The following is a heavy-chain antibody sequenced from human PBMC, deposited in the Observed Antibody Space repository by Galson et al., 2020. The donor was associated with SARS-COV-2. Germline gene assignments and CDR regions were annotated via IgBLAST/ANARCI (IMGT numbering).Heavy chain of an antibody. Sequence: SVKVSCKASGGTFSSYAISWVRQAPGQGLEWMGGIIPIFGTANYAQKFQGRVTITADESTSTAYMELSSLRSEDTAVYYCRVNHDYSDYYGMDVWGQGTTVTVSS. V-gene: IGHV1-69*13. CDR3: RVNHDYSDYYGMDV. CDR2: IIPIFGTA. D-gene: IGHD4-4*01. J-gene: IGHJ6*02. CDR1: GGTFSSYA.